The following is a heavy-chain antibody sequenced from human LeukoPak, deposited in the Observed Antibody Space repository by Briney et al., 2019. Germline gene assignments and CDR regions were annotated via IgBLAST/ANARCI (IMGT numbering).Heavy chain of an antibody. Sequence: PGGSLRLSCAASGFTFHDYAMHWVRQAPGKGLEWVAVISVDGRNEYYADSVKGRFTISRDNSKNTLYLQMNSLRAEDSGVFYCAKCPAGYISTWHPLPYYYYGMDVWGQGTTVTVSS. CDR1: GFTFHDYA. CDR3: AKCPAGYISTWHPLPYYYYGMDV. V-gene: IGHV3-30*18. CDR2: ISVDGRNE. D-gene: IGHD6-13*01. J-gene: IGHJ6*02.